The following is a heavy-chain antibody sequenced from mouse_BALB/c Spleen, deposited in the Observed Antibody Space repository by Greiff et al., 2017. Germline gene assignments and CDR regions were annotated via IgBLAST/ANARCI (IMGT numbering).Heavy chain of an antibody. CDR1: GYTFTSYW. J-gene: IGHJ4*01. CDR2: INPSTGYT. D-gene: IGHD2-1*01. V-gene: IGHV1-7*01. Sequence: QVQLQQSGAELAKPGASVKMSCKASGYTFTSYWMHWVKQRPGQGLEWIGYINPSTGYTEYNQKFKDKATLTADKSSSTAYMQLSSLTSEDSAVYYCARHRGSTMSYFHWGQGTSVTVSS. CDR3: ARHRGSTMSYFH.